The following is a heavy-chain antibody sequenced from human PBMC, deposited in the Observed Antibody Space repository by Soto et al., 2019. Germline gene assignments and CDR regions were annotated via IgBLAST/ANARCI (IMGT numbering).Heavy chain of an antibody. CDR3: AKERGYNYGYDAMDV. CDR1: GFTFSSYA. CDR2: ISGSGGST. Sequence: EVQLLESGGGLVQPGGSLRLSCAASGFTFSSYAMSWVRQAPGKGLEWVSCISGSGGSTYYADSVKGRFTISRDNSKNTLYLQTNSLRAEDTAVYYCAKERGYNYGYDAMDVWGQGTTVTVSS. V-gene: IGHV3-23*01. J-gene: IGHJ6*02. D-gene: IGHD5-18*01.